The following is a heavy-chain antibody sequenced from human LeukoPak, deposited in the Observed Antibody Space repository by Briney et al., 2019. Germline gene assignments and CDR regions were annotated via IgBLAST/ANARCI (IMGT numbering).Heavy chain of an antibody. V-gene: IGHV1-8*01. Sequence: ASVKVSCKASGYTFTSYDINWVRQATGQGLEWMGWMNPNSGNTGYAQKFQGRVTMTRNILISTAYMELSSLKSEDTAVYYCAAMVRGIISNFDCWGQGTLVTVSS. CDR2: MNPNSGNT. D-gene: IGHD3-10*01. J-gene: IGHJ4*02. CDR3: AAMVRGIISNFDC. CDR1: GYTFTSYD.